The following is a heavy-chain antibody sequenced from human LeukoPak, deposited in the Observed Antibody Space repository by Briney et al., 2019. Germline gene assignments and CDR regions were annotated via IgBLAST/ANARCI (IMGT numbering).Heavy chain of an antibody. CDR2: ITGSGGNT. D-gene: IGHD3-9*01. CDR1: GFTFSNYA. Sequence: GGSLRLSCAASGFTFSNYAMSWVRQAPGKGLEWVAAITGSGGNTYYADSVKGRFTISRDNSKNTVFLQMNSLRAEDTAVYYCAKWGDYDVLTGYYVSDYWGQGTLVTVSS. CDR3: AKWGDYDVLTGYYVSDY. J-gene: IGHJ4*02. V-gene: IGHV3-23*01.